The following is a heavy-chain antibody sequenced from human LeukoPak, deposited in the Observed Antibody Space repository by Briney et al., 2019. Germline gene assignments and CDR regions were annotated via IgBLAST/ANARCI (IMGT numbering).Heavy chain of an antibody. J-gene: IGHJ4*02. CDR1: GYTFTDYY. D-gene: IGHD3-22*01. CDR2: INPKTDVT. Sequence: ASVKVSCKTSGYTFTDYYLHWVRQAPGQGLEWMGCINPKTDVTYYAQTFQGRVTMTRDTSISTVYMEVSRLTSDDTAVYYCARENYYDSSGSDYWGQGPLVTVSS. V-gene: IGHV1-2*02. CDR3: ARENYYDSSGSDY.